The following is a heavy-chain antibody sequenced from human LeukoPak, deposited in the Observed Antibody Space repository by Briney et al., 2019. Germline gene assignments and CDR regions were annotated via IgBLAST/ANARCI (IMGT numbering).Heavy chain of an antibody. V-gene: IGHV1-2*06. CDR3: ARTYYDFWSGYYTDWFDP. CDR2: INPNSGGT. Sequence: ASVKVSCKASGYTFTGYYMHWVRQAPGQGLEWMGRINPNSGGTNYAQKFQGRVTITRDTYISTAYMELSRLRSDDTAVYYCARTYYDFWSGYYTDWFDPWGQGTLVTVSS. J-gene: IGHJ5*02. CDR1: GYTFTGYY. D-gene: IGHD3-3*01.